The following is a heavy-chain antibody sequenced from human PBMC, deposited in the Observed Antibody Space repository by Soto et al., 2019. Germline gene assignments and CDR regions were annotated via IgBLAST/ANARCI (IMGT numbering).Heavy chain of an antibody. V-gene: IGHV1-18*01. J-gene: IGHJ4*02. CDR3: ARIRDPYYDFWSGYALDY. D-gene: IGHD3-3*01. CDR2: ISAYNGNT. CDR1: GYTFTSYG. Sequence: WASVKVSCKASGYTFTSYGISWVRQAPGQGLEWMGWISAYNGNTNYAQKLQGRVTMTTDTSTSTAYMELRSLRSDDTAVYYCARIRDPYYDFWSGYALDYWGQGTQVTVSS.